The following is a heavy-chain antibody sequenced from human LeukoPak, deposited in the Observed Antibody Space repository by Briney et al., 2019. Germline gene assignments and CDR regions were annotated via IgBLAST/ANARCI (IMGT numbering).Heavy chain of an antibody. V-gene: IGHV3-23*01. Sequence: PGGSLRLSCAASGFIFNTYAMTWVRQAPGKGPEWVSSISDSGSSTYYADSVKGRFTISRDNSKNTLYLQMNSLRAEDTAVYYCAKERWELLFDYWGQGTLVTVSS. CDR2: ISDSGSST. D-gene: IGHD1-26*01. CDR3: AKERWELLFDY. CDR1: GFIFNTYA. J-gene: IGHJ4*02.